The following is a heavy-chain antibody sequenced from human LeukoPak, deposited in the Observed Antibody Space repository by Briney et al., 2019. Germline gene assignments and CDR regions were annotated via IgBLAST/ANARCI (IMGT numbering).Heavy chain of an antibody. Sequence: GGSLRLSCAASGFTFSSYWMSWVRQAPGKGLEWVASIKQDGSEKYYVDSVKGRFTISRDNAKNSLYLQMNSLRAEDTAVYYCARDPPLDFWSGQDSWGQGTLVTVSS. D-gene: IGHD3-3*01. V-gene: IGHV3-7*01. CDR1: GFTFSSYW. J-gene: IGHJ4*02. CDR3: ARDPPLDFWSGQDS. CDR2: IKQDGSEK.